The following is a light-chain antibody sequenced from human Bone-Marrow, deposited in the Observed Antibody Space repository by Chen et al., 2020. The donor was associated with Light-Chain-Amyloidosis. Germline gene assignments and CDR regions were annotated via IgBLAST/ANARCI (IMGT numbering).Light chain of an antibody. V-gene: IGLV6-57*01. Sequence: NFMLTQPHSVSESPGKTVIISCTRSSGSIATNYVQWYQQRPGSSPTTVIYEDDQRPSGVPDPFSGSIDRSSNSASLTISGLKTEGEADYYCQSYQGSSQGVFGGGTKLTVL. J-gene: IGLJ3*02. CDR3: QSYQGSSQGV. CDR1: SGSIATNY. CDR2: EDD.